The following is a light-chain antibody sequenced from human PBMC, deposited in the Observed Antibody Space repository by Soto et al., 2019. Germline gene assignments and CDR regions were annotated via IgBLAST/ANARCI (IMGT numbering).Light chain of an antibody. CDR1: QSVSSY. V-gene: IGKV3-11*01. CDR2: DAS. CDR3: QQRSNWPLG. Sequence: EIVLTQSPATLSLSPGERATLSCRASQSVSSYLAWYQQKPGQAPRLLIYDASNRATGIPARFSGSGSGTDFTLTISSLEPEDFEVYYCQQRSNWPLGFGPGTKVDIK. J-gene: IGKJ3*01.